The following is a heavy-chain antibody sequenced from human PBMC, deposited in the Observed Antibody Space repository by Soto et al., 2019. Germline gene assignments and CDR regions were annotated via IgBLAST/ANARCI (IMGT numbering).Heavy chain of an antibody. V-gene: IGHV3-48*02. CDR2: ISSSSSTI. J-gene: IGHJ5*02. Sequence: EVQLVESGGGLVQPGGSLRLSCAASGFTFSSYSMNWVRQAPGKGLEWVSYISSSSSTIYYADPVKGRFTISRDNAKNSLYVQMNRLRDEDTAVYYCAREGGSLNWFDPWGQGTLVTVSS. CDR1: GFTFSSYS. CDR3: AREGGSLNWFDP. D-gene: IGHD1-26*01.